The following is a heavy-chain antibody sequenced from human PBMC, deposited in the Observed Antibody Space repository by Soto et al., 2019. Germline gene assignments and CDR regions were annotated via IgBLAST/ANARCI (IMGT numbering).Heavy chain of an antibody. CDR3: AKAFLEWFRPPFFDY. D-gene: IGHD3-3*02. J-gene: IGHJ4*02. CDR2: ISGSGGST. V-gene: IGHV3-23*01. CDR1: GFTFSSYA. Sequence: GVLRLSCAASGFTFSSYAMSWVRQAPGKGLEWVSAISGSGGSTYYADSVKGRFTISRDNSKNTLYLQMNSLRAEDTAVYYCAKAFLEWFRPPFFDYWGQGTLVTVSS.